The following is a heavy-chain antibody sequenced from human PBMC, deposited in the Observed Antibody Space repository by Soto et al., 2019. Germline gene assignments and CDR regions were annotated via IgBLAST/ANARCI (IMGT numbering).Heavy chain of an antibody. CDR2: IIPIFGTA. J-gene: IGHJ5*02. V-gene: IGHV1-69*12. D-gene: IGHD5-18*01. CDR3: ASEVYRYGYGRWFGP. Sequence: QVQLVQSGAEVKKPGSSVKVSCKASGGTFSSYAISWVRQAPGQGLEWMGGIIPIFGTANYAQKFQGRVTVTADESTSSAYMELSSLRSEGTAVYYCASEVYRYGYGRWFGPCGQGTLVTVSS. CDR1: GGTFSSYA.